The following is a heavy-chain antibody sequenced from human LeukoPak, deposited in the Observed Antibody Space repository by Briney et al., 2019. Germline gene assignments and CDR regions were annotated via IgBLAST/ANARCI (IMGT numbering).Heavy chain of an antibody. Sequence: GRSLRLSCAASGFTFSSYGMPWVRQAPGKGLEWVAVISYDGSNKYYADSVKGRFTISRDNSKNTLYLQMNSLRAEDTAVYYCAKDLGIAVAASYYFDYWGQGTLVTVSS. CDR3: AKDLGIAVAASYYFDY. V-gene: IGHV3-30*18. J-gene: IGHJ4*02. CDR2: ISYDGSNK. D-gene: IGHD6-19*01. CDR1: GFTFSSYG.